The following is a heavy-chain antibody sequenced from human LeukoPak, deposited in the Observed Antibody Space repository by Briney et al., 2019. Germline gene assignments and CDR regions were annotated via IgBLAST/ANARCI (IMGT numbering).Heavy chain of an antibody. D-gene: IGHD3-22*01. J-gene: IGHJ4*02. CDR2: IYSGGST. CDR1: GFTVSSNY. V-gene: IGHV3-66*01. CDR3: AREVRSGYSFDY. Sequence: GGSLRLSCAASGFTVSSNYMSWVRQAPGKGLEWVSDIYSGGSTYYADSVKGRFTISRDNSKNTLYLQMNSLRAEDTAVYYCAREVRSGYSFDYWGQGTLVTVSS.